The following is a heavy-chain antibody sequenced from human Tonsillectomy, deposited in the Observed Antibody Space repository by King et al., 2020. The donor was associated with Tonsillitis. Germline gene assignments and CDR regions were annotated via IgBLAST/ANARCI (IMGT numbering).Heavy chain of an antibody. CDR3: AKSDSSGLDY. V-gene: IGHV3-23*03. Sequence: VQLVESGGGLVQPGGSLRLSCAASGFTFSSYAMSWVRQAPGKGLEWVSVIYSGGSSTYYADSVKGRFTISRDNSKNTLYLHMNSLRAEDTAVYYCAKSDSSGLDYWGQGTLVTVSS. CDR1: GFTFSSYA. D-gene: IGHD3-22*01. CDR2: IYSGGSST. J-gene: IGHJ4*02.